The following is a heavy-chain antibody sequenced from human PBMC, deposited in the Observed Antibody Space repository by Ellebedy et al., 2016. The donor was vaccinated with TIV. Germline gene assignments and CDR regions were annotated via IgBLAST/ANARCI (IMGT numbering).Heavy chain of an antibody. D-gene: IGHD3-3*01. V-gene: IGHV5-51*01. CDR1: GYSFANYW. Sequence: GESLKISCKGSGYSFANYWIGWVRQMPGKGLEWMGIIYPGDSDTRYSPFFQGRVTISADKSISTTYLQWRRLNASDSAMYYCARFGGSSPGSQNGMEVWGQGTTVTVPS. CDR3: ARFGGSSPGSQNGMEV. CDR2: IYPGDSDT. J-gene: IGHJ6*02.